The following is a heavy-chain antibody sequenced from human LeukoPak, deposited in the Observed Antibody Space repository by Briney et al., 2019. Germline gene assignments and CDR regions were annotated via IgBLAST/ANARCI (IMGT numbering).Heavy chain of an antibody. Sequence: ASVTVSCKASGYTFTSYDINWVRQAPGQGLEWMGGIIPIFGTANYAQKFQGRVTITADESTSTAYMELSSLRSEDTAVYYCARDLSPGTGLLLDYWGQGTLVTVSS. CDR2: IIPIFGTA. J-gene: IGHJ4*02. CDR3: ARDLSPGTGLLLDY. D-gene: IGHD2-15*01. V-gene: IGHV1-69*13. CDR1: GYTFTSYD.